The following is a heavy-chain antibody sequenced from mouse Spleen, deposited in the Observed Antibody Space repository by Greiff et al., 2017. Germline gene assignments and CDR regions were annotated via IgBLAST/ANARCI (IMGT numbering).Heavy chain of an antibody. V-gene: IGHV5-6-2*01. D-gene: IGHD2-2*01. Sequence: EVQLVESGGGLVKLGGSLKLSCAASGFTFSSYYMSWVRQTPEKRLELVAAINSNGGSTYYPDTVKGRFTISRDNAKNTLYLQMSSLKSEDTALYYCARHRGGYEGIFDYWGQGTTLTVSS. CDR3: ARHRGGYEGIFDY. CDR2: INSNGGST. J-gene: IGHJ2*01. CDR1: GFTFSSYY.